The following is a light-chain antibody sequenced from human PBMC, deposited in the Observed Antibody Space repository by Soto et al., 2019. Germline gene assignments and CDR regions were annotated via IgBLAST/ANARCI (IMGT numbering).Light chain of an antibody. CDR2: GAS. J-gene: IGKJ5*01. V-gene: IGKV3-20*01. CDR1: QSVSSN. CDR3: QQYGNSPIT. Sequence: IVMTQSPATLSVSPGERATLSCRASQSVSSNLAWYQQKPGQAPRLLIYGASTRATGIPDRFSGSGSGTGFTLTIGRLEPEDFAVYYCQQYGNSPITFGQGTRLEI.